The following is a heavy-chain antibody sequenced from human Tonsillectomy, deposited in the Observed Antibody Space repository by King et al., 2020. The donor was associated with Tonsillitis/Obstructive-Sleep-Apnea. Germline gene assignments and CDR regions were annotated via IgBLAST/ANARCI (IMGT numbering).Heavy chain of an antibody. J-gene: IGHJ6*03. CDR2: IMYDGSNQ. CDR3: ARDHFMDV. V-gene: IGHV3-30*01. CDR1: GFTFRSYV. Sequence: VPLQESGGGVVRPGRSLRLFCAASGFTFRSYVMHWVRPAPGKGLEWVADIMYDGSNQSYGDSVKGRFTISRDNSKNTLYLQMNSLRAEDTGVYYCARDHFMDVWGKGTTVTVSS.